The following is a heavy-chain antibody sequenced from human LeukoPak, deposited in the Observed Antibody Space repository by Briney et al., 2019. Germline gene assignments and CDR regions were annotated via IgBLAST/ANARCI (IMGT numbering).Heavy chain of an antibody. CDR3: AREDFGHDY. CDR1: GFTFSNYN. Sequence: GGSLRLSCAASGFTFSNYNMNWFRQAPGKGLKWVSSISSSSSYIYYADSVKGRFTISRDNAKNSLSLQMNSLRAEDTAVYYCAREDFGHDYWGQGTLVTVSS. CDR2: ISSSSSYI. J-gene: IGHJ4*02. D-gene: IGHD3-3*01. V-gene: IGHV3-21*01.